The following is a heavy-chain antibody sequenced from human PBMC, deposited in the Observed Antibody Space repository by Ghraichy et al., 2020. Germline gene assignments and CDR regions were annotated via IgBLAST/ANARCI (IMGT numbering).Heavy chain of an antibody. D-gene: IGHD3-3*01. CDR3: AREHHDFWSDAFYSGMDV. Sequence: SCAASGFTFSTYGMSWVRQAPGKGLEWVANIKQDGSEKYYVDSVKGRFTISRDNAKKSLYLQMNSLRAEDTAVYYCAREHHDFWSDAFYSGMDVWGQGTTVTVSS. J-gene: IGHJ6*02. CDR1: GFTFSTYG. CDR2: IKQDGSEK. V-gene: IGHV3-7*03.